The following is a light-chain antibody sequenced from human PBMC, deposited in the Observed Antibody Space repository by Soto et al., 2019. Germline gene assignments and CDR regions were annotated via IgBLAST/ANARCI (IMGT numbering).Light chain of an antibody. J-gene: IGLJ1*01. CDR3: SSYTSSSTLYV. Sequence: QPVLTQPASVSGSPGQSITISCTGTSSDVGGYNYVSWYQQHPGKAPKLLIFEVSNRPSGVSNRFSGSKSDNTASLTISGLQAEDEADYYCSSYTSSSTLYVFGTGTKLTVL. CDR1: SSDVGGYNY. V-gene: IGLV2-14*01. CDR2: EVS.